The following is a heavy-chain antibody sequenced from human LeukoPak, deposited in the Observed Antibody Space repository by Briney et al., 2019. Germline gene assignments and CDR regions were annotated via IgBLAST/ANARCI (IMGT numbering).Heavy chain of an antibody. V-gene: IGHV3-74*01. CDR1: GFTFSDYW. Sequence: GGSLRLSCAASGFTFSDYWMHWVRQAPGRGLEWVSAISGSGGSAYYADSVRGRFTISRDNAKNTLYLQMNSLRAEDTAVYYCTRDTQSHFNYWGQGTLVTVSS. CDR2: ISGSGGSA. J-gene: IGHJ4*02. CDR3: TRDTQSHFNY.